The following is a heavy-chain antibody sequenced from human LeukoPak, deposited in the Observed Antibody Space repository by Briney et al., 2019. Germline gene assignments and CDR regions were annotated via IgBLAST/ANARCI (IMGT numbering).Heavy chain of an antibody. CDR1: GFTFSSYG. D-gene: IGHD1-14*01. V-gene: IGHV3-33*01. J-gene: IGHJ4*02. CDR3: AREMRELTTFDY. CDR2: IWYDGTTK. Sequence: GGSLRLSCAASGFTFSSYGMHWVRQAPGKGLEWVGVIWYDGTTKYYADSVKGRFTISRDTSKNTLYLQMNSLRAEDTALYYCAREMRELTTFDYCGQGTLVTISS.